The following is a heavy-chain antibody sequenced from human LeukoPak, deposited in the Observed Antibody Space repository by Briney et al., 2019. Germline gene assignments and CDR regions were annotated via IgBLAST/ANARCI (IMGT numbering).Heavy chain of an antibody. D-gene: IGHD4-17*01. Sequence: ASVTVSCTASGYTFTGYYIHWVRQAPGQGLEWMGWINPNSGGTNYAQKFQGRVTMTRDTSISTAYMEQSRLRSDDTAVYYCAREDGDYYYGMDVWGQGTTVTVSS. CDR2: INPNSGGT. V-gene: IGHV1-2*02. J-gene: IGHJ6*02. CDR3: AREDGDYYYGMDV. CDR1: GYTFTGYY.